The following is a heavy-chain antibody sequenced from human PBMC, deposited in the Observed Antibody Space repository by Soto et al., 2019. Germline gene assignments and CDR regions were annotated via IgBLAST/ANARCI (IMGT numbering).Heavy chain of an antibody. CDR2: IIPIFGTA. V-gene: IGHV1-69*06. J-gene: IGHJ5*02. Sequence: ASVKVSCKASGGTFSSYAISWVRQAPGQGLEWVGGIIPIFGTANYAQKFQGRVTITADKSTSTAYMELSSLRSEDTAVYYCARGYYDFWSGYLQYNWFDPWGQGTLVTVSS. CDR3: ARGYYDFWSGYLQYNWFDP. CDR1: GGTFSSYA. D-gene: IGHD3-3*01.